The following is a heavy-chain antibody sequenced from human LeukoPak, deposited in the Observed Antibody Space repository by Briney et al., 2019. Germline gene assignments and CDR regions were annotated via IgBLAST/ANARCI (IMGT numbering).Heavy chain of an antibody. Sequence: RPSETLSLTCSVSGGSISSYYWSWIRQPPGKGLEWIGEINHSGSTNYNPSLKSRVTISVDTSKNQFSLKLSSVTAADTAVYYCARRKRVIPYYYYMDVWGKGTTVTISS. CDR1: GGSISSYY. CDR2: INHSGST. V-gene: IGHV4-34*01. D-gene: IGHD3-16*02. CDR3: ARRKRVIPYYYYMDV. J-gene: IGHJ6*03.